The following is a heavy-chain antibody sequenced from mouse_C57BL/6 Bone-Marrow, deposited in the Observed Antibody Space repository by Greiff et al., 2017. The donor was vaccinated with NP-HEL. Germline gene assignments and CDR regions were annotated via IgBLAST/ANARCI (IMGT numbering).Heavy chain of an antibody. V-gene: IGHV6-6*01. CDR2: IRNKANNHAT. CDR1: GFTFSDAW. Sequence: EVHLVESGGGLVQPGGSMKLSCAASGFTFSDAWMDWVRQSPEKGLEWVAEIRNKANNHATYYAESVKGRFTISREDSKSSVYLQMNSLRAEDTGIYYCKGGMITGDWYFDVWGTGTTVTVSS. CDR3: KGGMITGDWYFDV. D-gene: IGHD2-4*01. J-gene: IGHJ1*03.